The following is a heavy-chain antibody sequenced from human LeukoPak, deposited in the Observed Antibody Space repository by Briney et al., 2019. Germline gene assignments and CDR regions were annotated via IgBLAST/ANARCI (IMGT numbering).Heavy chain of an antibody. CDR2: IYTRGST. CDR3: ARDILGYCSSTSCPTRWFDP. Sequence: KPSETLSLPRTVSGGSISSYYWGWIRQPAGKELEWVGRIYTRGSTNYNPSLKSRVTMSVDTSKNQFSLKLSSVTAADTAVYYCARDILGYCSSTSCPTRWFDPWGQGTLVTVSS. V-gene: IGHV4-4*07. CDR1: GGSISSYY. J-gene: IGHJ5*02. D-gene: IGHD2-2*01.